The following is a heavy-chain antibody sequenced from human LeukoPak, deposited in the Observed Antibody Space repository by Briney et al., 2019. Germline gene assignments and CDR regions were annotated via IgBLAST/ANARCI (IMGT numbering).Heavy chain of an antibody. CDR2: IYYSGST. D-gene: IGHD3-10*01. V-gene: IGHV4-59*01. CDR1: GGSISSYY. Sequence: PSETLSLTCTVSGGSISSYYWSWIRQPPGKGPEWIGYIYYSGSTNYNPSLKGRVTISVDTSKNQFSLKLSPVTAADTAVYYCARDRGIDGMDVWGQGTTVTVSS. CDR3: ARDRGIDGMDV. J-gene: IGHJ6*02.